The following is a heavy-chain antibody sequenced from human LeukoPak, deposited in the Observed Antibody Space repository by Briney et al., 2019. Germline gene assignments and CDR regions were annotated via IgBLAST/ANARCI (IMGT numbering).Heavy chain of an antibody. Sequence: GGSLRLSCAASGFTFSSYAMSWVRQAPGKGLEGVSAISGSGGSTYYADSVKGRFTISRDNAKNSLYLQMNSLRAEDTALYYCTKDVTPGGADVWGRGTTVTVSS. CDR3: TKDVTPGGADV. CDR2: ISGSGGST. V-gene: IGHV3-23*01. J-gene: IGHJ6*02. CDR1: GFTFSSYA. D-gene: IGHD2-15*01.